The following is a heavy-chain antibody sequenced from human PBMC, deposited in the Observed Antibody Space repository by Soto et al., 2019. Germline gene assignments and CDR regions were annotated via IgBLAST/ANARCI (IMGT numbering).Heavy chain of an antibody. Sequence: GGSLRLSCAASGFTFSSYWMSWVRQAPGKGLEWVANIKQDGSEKYYVDSVKGRFTISRDNAKNSLYLQMNSLRAEDTAVYYCARVGYSGYDYIYAFDIWGQGTMVTVSS. D-gene: IGHD5-12*01. CDR3: ARVGYSGYDYIYAFDI. CDR1: GFTFSSYW. V-gene: IGHV3-7*01. J-gene: IGHJ3*02. CDR2: IKQDGSEK.